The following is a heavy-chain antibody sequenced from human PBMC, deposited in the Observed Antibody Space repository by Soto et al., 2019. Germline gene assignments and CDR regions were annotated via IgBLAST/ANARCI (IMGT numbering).Heavy chain of an antibody. CDR1: GYSISSSNW. D-gene: IGHD2-8*01. J-gene: IGHJ6*03. CDR3: ARYKGVGYYYMDV. V-gene: IGHV4-28*01. CDR2: IYYSGST. Sequence: SETLSLTCAVSGYSISSSNWWVWIRQPPGKGLEWIGYIYYSGSTYYNPSLKSRVTMSVDTSKNQFSLKLSSVTAVDTAVYYCARYKGVGYYYMDVWGKGTTVTVSS.